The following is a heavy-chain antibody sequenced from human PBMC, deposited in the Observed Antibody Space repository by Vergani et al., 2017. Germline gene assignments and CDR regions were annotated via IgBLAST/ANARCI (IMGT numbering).Heavy chain of an antibody. CDR2: IDPSDSYT. Sequence: EVQLVQSGAEVKKPEESLRISCKGSGYSFTSYWISWVRQMPGKGLEWMGRIDPSDSYTNYSPSFQGHVTISADKSISTAYLQWSSLKASDTAMYYCARPGIAAAGLPYGMDVWGQGTTVTVSS. CDR3: ARPGIAAAGLPYGMDV. J-gene: IGHJ6*02. V-gene: IGHV5-10-1*03. CDR1: GYSFTSYW. D-gene: IGHD6-13*01.